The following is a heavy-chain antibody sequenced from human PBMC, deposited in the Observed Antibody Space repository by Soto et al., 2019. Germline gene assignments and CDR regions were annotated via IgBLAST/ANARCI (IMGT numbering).Heavy chain of an antibody. CDR1: GYTFTSYY. V-gene: IGHV1-46*03. Sequence: QVQLVQSGAEVKKPGASVKVSCKASGYTFTSYYMHWVRQAPGQGLEWMGIINPSGGSTSYAQKCQGRVTMTRDTSTSTVYMELSSLRSEDTAVYYCARSGNVKYSSGLGHWFDPWGQGTLVTVSS. J-gene: IGHJ5*02. D-gene: IGHD6-19*01. CDR3: ARSGNVKYSSGLGHWFDP. CDR2: INPSGGST.